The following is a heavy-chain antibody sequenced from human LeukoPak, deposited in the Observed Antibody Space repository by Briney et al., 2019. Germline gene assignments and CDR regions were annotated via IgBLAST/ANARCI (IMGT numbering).Heavy chain of an antibody. CDR1: GYSISSGYY. CDR2: IYNSAST. V-gene: IGHV4-38-2*01. D-gene: IGHD3-22*01. Sequence: SETLSLTCAVSGYSISSGYYWGWIRQPPGKGLEWIGSIYNSASTYYNPSLKSRVTISVDTSKNQFSLKLSSVTAADTAVYYCARRKSSGYYDWWGQGTLVTVSS. J-gene: IGHJ4*02. CDR3: ARRKSSGYYDW.